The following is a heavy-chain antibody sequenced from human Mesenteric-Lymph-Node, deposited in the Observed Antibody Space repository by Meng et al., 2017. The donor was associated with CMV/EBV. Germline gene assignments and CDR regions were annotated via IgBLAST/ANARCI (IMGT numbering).Heavy chain of an antibody. J-gene: IGHJ4*02. CDR3: ARGLRFPKGYDSAGYYYFDS. D-gene: IGHD3-22*01. CDR2: MNPNSGNT. CDR1: GGTFSSYT. Sequence: ASVKVSCKASGGTFSSYTINWVRQATGQGLEWMGWMNPNSGNTGYAQKFQGRVTMTRDTSLSTAYMDLSSLRSEDTAVYYCARGLRFPKGYDSAGYYYFDSWGQGTLVTVSS. V-gene: IGHV1-8*02.